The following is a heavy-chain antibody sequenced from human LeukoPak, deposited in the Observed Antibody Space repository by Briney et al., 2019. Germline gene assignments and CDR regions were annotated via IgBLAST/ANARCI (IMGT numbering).Heavy chain of an antibody. Sequence: PSETLSLTCAVYGGSFSGYYWSWIRQPPGKGLEWIGEINHSGSTNYNPSLKSRVTISVDTSKNQFSLKLSSVTAADTAVYYCARARSKGRYCSSTSCYRRTWYFDLWGRGTLVTVSS. J-gene: IGHJ2*01. CDR1: GGSFSGYY. CDR2: INHSGST. V-gene: IGHV4-34*01. D-gene: IGHD2-2*02. CDR3: ARARSKGRYCSSTSCYRRTWYFDL.